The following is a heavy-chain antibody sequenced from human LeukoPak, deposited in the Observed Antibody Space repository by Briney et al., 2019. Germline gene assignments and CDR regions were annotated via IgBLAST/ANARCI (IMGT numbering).Heavy chain of an antibody. Sequence: SETLSLTCTVSGGSISSYYWSWIRQPAGKGLEWIGRIYTCGSTNYNPSLKSRVTMSVDTSKNQFSLKLSSVTAADTAVYYCARDIVVAGAFDIWGQGTMVTVSS. V-gene: IGHV4-4*07. CDR1: GGSISSYY. J-gene: IGHJ3*02. CDR3: ARDIVVAGAFDI. D-gene: IGHD2-15*01. CDR2: IYTCGST.